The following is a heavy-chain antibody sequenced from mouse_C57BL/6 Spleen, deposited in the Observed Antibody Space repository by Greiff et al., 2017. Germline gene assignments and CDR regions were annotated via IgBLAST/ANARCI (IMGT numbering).Heavy chain of an antibody. CDR1: GFSFNTYA. V-gene: IGHV10-1*01. J-gene: IGHJ3*01. CDR2: IRSKSNNYAT. D-gene: IGHD2-4*01. Sequence: EVQLQESGGGLVQPKGSLKLSCAASGFSFNTYAMNWVRQAPGKGLEWVARIRSKSNNYATYYADSVKDRFTISRDDSESMLYLQMNNLKTEDTAMYYCGRPYYDYDWFAYWGQGTLVTVSA. CDR3: GRPYYDYDWFAY.